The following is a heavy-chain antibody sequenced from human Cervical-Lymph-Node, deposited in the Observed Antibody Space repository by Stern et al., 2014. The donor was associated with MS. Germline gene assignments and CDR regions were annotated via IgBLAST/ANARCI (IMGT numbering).Heavy chain of an antibody. CDR2: ISYDGSKK. Sequence: VQLVESGGGVVQPGGSLRLSCVASGFTFSSYGMHWVRQAPGKGLEWGAVISYDGSKKYYTDSVEGRVTISRSKSKSTLYLQMNALRAEDTALYYCAKDTVDGTSYYYKGMDVWGQGTTVIVSS. J-gene: IGHJ6*02. CDR1: GFTFSSYG. CDR3: AKDTVDGTSYYYKGMDV. D-gene: IGHD6-19*01. V-gene: IGHV3-30*18.